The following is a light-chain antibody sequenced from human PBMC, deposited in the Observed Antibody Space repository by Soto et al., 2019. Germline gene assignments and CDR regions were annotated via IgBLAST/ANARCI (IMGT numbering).Light chain of an antibody. J-gene: IGKJ1*01. Sequence: EIVFTQSPGTLSLSPGERATLSCRASQSVSSSYLAWYQQKRGQAPRLIIYGASSRETGIPDRFSGSGSGTEFTLTISRLEPEDFAVYYCQQYGSSPWTFGQGTKVDIK. CDR1: QSVSSSY. V-gene: IGKV3-20*01. CDR3: QQYGSSPWT. CDR2: GAS.